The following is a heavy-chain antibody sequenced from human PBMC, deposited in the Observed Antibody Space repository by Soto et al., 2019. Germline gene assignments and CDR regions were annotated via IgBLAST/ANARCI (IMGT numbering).Heavy chain of an antibody. J-gene: IGHJ6*03. V-gene: IGHV1-69*13. CDR1: GGTFSSYA. D-gene: IGHD6-19*01. CDR2: IIPIFGTA. Sequence: GASVKVSCKASGGTFSSYAISWVRQAPGQGLEWMGGIIPIFGTANYAQKFQGRVTITADESTSTAYMELSSLRSEDTAVYYCARDFASVAVAGPLYYYMDVWGKGTTVTVSS. CDR3: ARDFASVAVAGPLYYYMDV.